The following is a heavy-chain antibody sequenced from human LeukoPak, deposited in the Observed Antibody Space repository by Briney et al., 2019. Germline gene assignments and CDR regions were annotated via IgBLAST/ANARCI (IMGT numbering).Heavy chain of an antibody. CDR2: IQYDGSDK. Sequence: GGSLRLSCAASGFAVSSNAMHWVRQAPGKGLEWVAVIQYDGSDKFYGDSVKGRFTISRDNSKNTLYLQMNKLRAEDTAVYYCARDPKRYCSGGSCYVDSWGQGTLVTVSS. V-gene: IGHV3-30-3*01. J-gene: IGHJ4*02. D-gene: IGHD2-15*01. CDR3: ARDPKRYCSGGSCYVDS. CDR1: GFAVSSNA.